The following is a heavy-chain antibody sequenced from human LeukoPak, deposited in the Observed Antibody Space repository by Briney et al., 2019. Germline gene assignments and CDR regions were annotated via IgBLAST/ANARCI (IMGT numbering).Heavy chain of an antibody. D-gene: IGHD1-26*01. CDR2: ISGSGSST. CDR1: GFAFSSYA. V-gene: IGHV3-23*01. J-gene: IGHJ1*01. CDR3: AEDSGTYSLGEYFDH. Sequence: PGGSLRLSCAASGFAFSSYALSWVRQAPGKGLEWVSSISGSGSSTYFADSVKGRFTISRDNSKNTLYLQMNSLGADDTAVYSCAEDSGTYSLGEYFDHWGQGTLVTVSS.